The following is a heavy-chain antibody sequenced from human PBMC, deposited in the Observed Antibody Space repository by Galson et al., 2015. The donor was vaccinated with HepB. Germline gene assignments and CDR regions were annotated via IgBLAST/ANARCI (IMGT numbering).Heavy chain of an antibody. J-gene: IGHJ3*02. CDR2: INSDGSST. CDR1: GFTFSGYW. D-gene: IGHD1-26*01. CDR3: ARDLRRGSYVHAFDI. V-gene: IGHV3-74*01. Sequence: SLRPSCAASGFTFSGYWMHWVRQAPGKGLVWVSRINSDGSSTSYADSVKGRFTISRDNAKNTLYLQMNSLRAEDTAVYYCARDLRRGSYVHAFDIWGQGTMVTVSS.